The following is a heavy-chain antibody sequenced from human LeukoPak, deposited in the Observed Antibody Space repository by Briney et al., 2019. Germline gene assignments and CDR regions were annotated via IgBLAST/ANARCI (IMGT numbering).Heavy chain of an antibody. V-gene: IGHV3-23*01. CDR2: ISGSGGST. CDR1: GFTFSSYA. D-gene: IGHD2-15*01. J-gene: IGHJ4*02. CDR3: AKEPVEEYCSGGSCKYFDY. Sequence: GGSLRLSCAASGFTFSSYAMSWVRQAPGKGLEWVSAISGSGGSTYYADSVKGRFPISRDNSKNTLYLQMNSQRAEDTAVYYCAKEPVEEYCSGGSCKYFDYWGQGTLVTVSS.